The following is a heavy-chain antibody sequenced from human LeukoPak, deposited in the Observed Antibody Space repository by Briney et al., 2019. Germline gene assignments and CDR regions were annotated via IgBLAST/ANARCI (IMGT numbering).Heavy chain of an antibody. D-gene: IGHD2-2*01. CDR3: AIPATGTRFDY. CDR1: GYTFTSYY. Sequence: GAAVEVSCKASGYTFTSYYMHWVRQAPGQGLELMGIINPSGGSTSYAQNFQGRVTMTRDTPTSTVYMELSSLKSEDMAVYYCAIPATGTRFDYWGQGTLVTVSS. V-gene: IGHV1-46*01. J-gene: IGHJ4*02. CDR2: INPSGGST.